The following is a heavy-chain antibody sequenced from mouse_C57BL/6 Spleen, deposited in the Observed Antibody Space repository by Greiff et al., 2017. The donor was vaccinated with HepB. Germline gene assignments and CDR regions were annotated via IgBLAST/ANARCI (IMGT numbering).Heavy chain of an antibody. D-gene: IGHD1-1*01. CDR2: IYPGDGDT. CDR1: GYAFSSYW. Sequence: VKLMESGAELVKPGASVKISCKASGYAFSSYWMNWVKQRPGKGLEWIGQIYPGDGDTNYNGKFKGKATLTADKSSSTAYMQLSSLTSEDSAVYFCARSDYYGSSQYYFDYWGQGTTLTVSS. V-gene: IGHV1-80*01. J-gene: IGHJ2*01. CDR3: ARSDYYGSSQYYFDY.